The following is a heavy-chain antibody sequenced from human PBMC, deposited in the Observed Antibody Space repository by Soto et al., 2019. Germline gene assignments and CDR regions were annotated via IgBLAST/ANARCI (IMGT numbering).Heavy chain of an antibody. CDR3: VRGGSCTNGVCSVFDY. CDR1: GGSVSSVGYY. CDR2: ITYSGNT. V-gene: IGHV4-31*03. J-gene: IGHJ4*02. Sequence: LSLTCTVSGGSVSSVGYYWSWIRQHPGKGLEWIGYITYSGNTYYNPSLESRVTMSADTSKNQFSLKLSSVTAADTAVYFCVRGGSCTNGVCSVFDYWGQGTRVTVSS. D-gene: IGHD2-8*01.